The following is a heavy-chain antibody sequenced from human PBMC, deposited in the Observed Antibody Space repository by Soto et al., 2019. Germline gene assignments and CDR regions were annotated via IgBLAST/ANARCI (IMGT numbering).Heavy chain of an antibody. J-gene: IGHJ5*02. CDR1: GGSISSGGYY. V-gene: IGHV4-30-2*01. CDR2: IYHSGST. CDR3: ARASGYCSGGSCPVGWFAP. D-gene: IGHD2-15*01. Sequence: SETLSLTCTVSGGSISSGGYYWNWIRQHPGKGLEWIGDIYHSGSTYYNPSLKSRVTISVDRFKMQFSLKLSSVTAADTAVYYCARASGYCSGGSCPVGWFAPWGQVTLVTVSS.